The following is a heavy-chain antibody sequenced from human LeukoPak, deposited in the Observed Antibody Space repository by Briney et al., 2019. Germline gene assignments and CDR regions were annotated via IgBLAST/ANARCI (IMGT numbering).Heavy chain of an antibody. D-gene: IGHD3-22*01. CDR3: AKKSARERYYYDSSGYPDDY. Sequence: GGSLRLSCAASGFTFSSYAMSWVRQAPGKGLEWVSAISGSGGSTYYADSVKGRFTISRDNSKNTLCLQMNSLRAEDTAVYYCAKKSARERYYYDSSGYPDDYWGQGTLVTVSS. CDR2: ISGSGGST. J-gene: IGHJ4*02. V-gene: IGHV3-23*01. CDR1: GFTFSSYA.